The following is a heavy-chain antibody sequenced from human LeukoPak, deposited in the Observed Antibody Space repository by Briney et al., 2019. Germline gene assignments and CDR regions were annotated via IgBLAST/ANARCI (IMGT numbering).Heavy chain of an antibody. CDR3: ARRGNWNDFDY. CDR1: RYSFTAYY. Sequence: ASVKVSCKTSRYSFTAYYVHWVRQAPGQGLEWMGWINSYNGNTQYAPKFKGRVTTTIDTSTSTAYMELRSLGSDDTAVYYCARRGNWNDFDYWGQGTLVIVSS. D-gene: IGHD1-20*01. V-gene: IGHV1-18*04. CDR2: INSYNGNT. J-gene: IGHJ4*02.